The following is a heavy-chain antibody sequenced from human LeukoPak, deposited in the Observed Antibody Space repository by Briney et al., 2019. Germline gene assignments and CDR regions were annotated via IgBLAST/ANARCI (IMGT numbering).Heavy chain of an antibody. D-gene: IGHD1-14*01. J-gene: IGHJ5*02. CDR1: GFTFSSYW. CDR3: ARETIGLDH. CDR2: INNDGTYT. V-gene: IGHV3-74*01. Sequence: GGSLRLSCAASGFTFSSYWMHWVRQAPGKGLVWVSRINNDGTYTDYADSVKGRFTVSRDNAKSTLFLHMNSLTGKDTAVYYCARETIGLDHWGQGTLVTVSP.